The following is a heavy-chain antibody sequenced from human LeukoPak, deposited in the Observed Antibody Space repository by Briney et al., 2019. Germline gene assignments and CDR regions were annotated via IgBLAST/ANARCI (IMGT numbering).Heavy chain of an antibody. CDR2: ISGSGGST. J-gene: IGHJ4*01. V-gene: IGHV3-23*01. D-gene: IGHD2-15*01. CDR1: GFTFSSYA. CDR3: AKALASAPVDC. Sequence: PGGSLRLSCVASGFTFSSYAMTWVRQAQGKGLEWVSGISGSGGSTYYADSVKGRFTFSRDNSKNTLYLQMNSLRAEDTAVYYCAKALASAPVDCWGQGTLVTVSS.